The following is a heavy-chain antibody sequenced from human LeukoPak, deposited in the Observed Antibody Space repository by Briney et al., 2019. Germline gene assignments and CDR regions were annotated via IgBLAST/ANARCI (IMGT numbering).Heavy chain of an antibody. V-gene: IGHV1-8*02. J-gene: IGHJ4*02. D-gene: IGHD5-12*01. CDR3: ARGVGGYDYRSGDY. Sequence: ASVKVSCKASGYTFTTYDINWVRQATGQGLEWMGWMNPDSGNTGYAQKFRGRVTMTRNTSISTAYLELSRLRSEDTAVYYCARGVGGYDYRSGDYWGQGTLVTVSS. CDR1: GYTFTTYD. CDR2: MNPDSGNT.